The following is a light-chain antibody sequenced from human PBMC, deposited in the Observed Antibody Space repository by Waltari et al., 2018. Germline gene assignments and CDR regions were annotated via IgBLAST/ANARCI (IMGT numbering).Light chain of an antibody. CDR1: QSPLHRNGYNY. CDR2: LGS. V-gene: IGKV2-28*01. Sequence: DIVNTQAPPFLSVTPGEPAPIPRRSCQSPLHRNGYNYLDWYLQKPGQFPQLLMYLGSSRDSGVPDRFSGSGSGTDFTLKISRVEADDVGVYYCMQALQSPRTFGQGTKVEIK. CDR3: MQALQSPRT. J-gene: IGKJ1*01.